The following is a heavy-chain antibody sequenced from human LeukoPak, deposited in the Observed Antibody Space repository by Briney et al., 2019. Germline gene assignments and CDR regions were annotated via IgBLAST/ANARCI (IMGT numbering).Heavy chain of an antibody. CDR1: GGTFSSYA. V-gene: IGHV1-69*01. D-gene: IGHD2-2*02. Sequence: ASVKVSCKASGGTFSSYAISWVRQAPGQGLEWMGGISPIFGTANYEQKFQGRVTITEDESTSTAYMELSSLRSEDTAVYYWARDLVDEVVPAAIDYYYIDVWGKGTTVTVSS. J-gene: IGHJ6*03. CDR3: ARDLVDEVVPAAIDYYYIDV. CDR2: ISPIFGTA.